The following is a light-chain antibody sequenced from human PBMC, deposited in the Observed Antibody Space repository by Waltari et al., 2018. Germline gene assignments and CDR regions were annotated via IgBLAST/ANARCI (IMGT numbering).Light chain of an antibody. Sequence: QSALTQPASVSGSPGQSITISCTGTSRDVGGYNYASWYQQHPGKAPKLMIYEVSNRPSGVSNRFSGSKSGNTASLTISGLQAEDEADYYCSSYTSSSVVFGGGTKLTVL. J-gene: IGLJ2*01. CDR2: EVS. CDR3: SSYTSSSVV. CDR1: SRDVGGYNY. V-gene: IGLV2-14*01.